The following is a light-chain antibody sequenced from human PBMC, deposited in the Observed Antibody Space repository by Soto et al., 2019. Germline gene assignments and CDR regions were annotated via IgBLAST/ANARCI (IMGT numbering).Light chain of an antibody. CDR2: DVS. CDR1: SSDVGGYNY. CDR3: CSYAGSYTYV. V-gene: IGLV2-11*01. Sequence: QSVRTQPRSVSGSPGQSFTISCTGTSSDVGGYNYVSWYQQHPGKAPKLMIYDVSKRPSGVPDRFSGSKSGNTASLTISGLQAEDEADYYCCSYAGSYTYVFGTGTKVTVL. J-gene: IGLJ1*01.